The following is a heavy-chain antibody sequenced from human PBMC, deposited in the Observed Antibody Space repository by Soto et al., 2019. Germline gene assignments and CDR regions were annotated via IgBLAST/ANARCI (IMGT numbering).Heavy chain of an antibody. V-gene: IGHV3-30*03. D-gene: IGHD6-6*01. J-gene: IGHJ4*02. CDR1: GFTFSGYG. Sequence: GGSLRLSCAASGFTFSGYGMHWVRQAPGKGLEWVAVISYDGSNKYYADSVKGRFTISRDNSKNTLYLQMNSLRAEDTAVYYCARDPYSSSSASTTHFDYWGQGTLVTVSS. CDR2: ISYDGSNK. CDR3: ARDPYSSSSASTTHFDY.